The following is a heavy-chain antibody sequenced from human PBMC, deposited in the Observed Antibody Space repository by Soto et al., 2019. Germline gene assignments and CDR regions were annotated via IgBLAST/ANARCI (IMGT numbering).Heavy chain of an antibody. J-gene: IGHJ5*02. CDR1: GGTFSSYA. D-gene: IGHD1-26*01. CDR3: ARGLDSGSYYNWFDP. V-gene: IGHV1-69*13. CDR2: IIPIFGTA. Sequence: GASVKVSCKASGGTFSSYAISWVRQAPGQGLEWMGWIIPIFGTANYAQKFQGRVTITADESTSTAYMELSSLRSEDTAVYYCARGLDSGSYYNWFDPWGQGTLVTVSS.